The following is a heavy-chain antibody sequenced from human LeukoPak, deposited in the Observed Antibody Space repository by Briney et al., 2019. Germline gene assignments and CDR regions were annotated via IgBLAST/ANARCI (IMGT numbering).Heavy chain of an antibody. J-gene: IGHJ4*02. Sequence: GGSLRLSCAASGXTFSSYWMHWVRQVPGKGLMWVSRINSDGSSTSYADSVKGRFTISRDNAKNTLYLQMNSLRAEDTAVYYCVSGSSTWYGYWGQGTLVTVSS. D-gene: IGHD6-13*01. CDR1: GXTFSSYW. CDR2: INSDGSST. V-gene: IGHV3-74*01. CDR3: VSGSSTWYGY.